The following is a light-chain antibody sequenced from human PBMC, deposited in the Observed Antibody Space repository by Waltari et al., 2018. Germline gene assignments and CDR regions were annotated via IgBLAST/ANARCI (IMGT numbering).Light chain of an antibody. J-gene: IGKJ5*01. Sequence: DIQMTQSPSSLSASVGDRVTITCRASQSISSYLNWYQQKPGKAPKLLSYAASSLQSGGPSRFSGSGSGTDFTLTISSLQPEDFATYYCQQSYSTPTFGQGTRLQIK. CDR2: AAS. V-gene: IGKV1-39*01. CDR1: QSISSY. CDR3: QQSYSTPT.